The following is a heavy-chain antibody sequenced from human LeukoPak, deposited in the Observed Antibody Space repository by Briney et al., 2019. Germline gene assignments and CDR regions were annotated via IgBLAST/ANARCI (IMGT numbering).Heavy chain of an antibody. CDR2: IYYSGST. J-gene: IGHJ4*02. V-gene: IGHV4-59*08. CDR3: ARHGRCWVPQGFDY. Sequence: SETLSLTCTVSGGSISSYYWSWIRQPPGKGLEWIGYIYYSGSTNYNPSLKSRVTISVDTSKNQFSLKLSSVTAADTAVYYCARHGRCWVPQGFDYWGQGTLVTVSS. D-gene: IGHD2-21*01. CDR1: GGSISSYY.